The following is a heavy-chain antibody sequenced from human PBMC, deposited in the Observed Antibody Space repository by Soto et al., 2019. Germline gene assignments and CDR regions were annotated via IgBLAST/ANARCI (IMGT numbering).Heavy chain of an antibody. J-gene: IGHJ4*02. D-gene: IGHD3-10*01. V-gene: IGHV3-23*01. CDR2: INRSGGSA. CDR3: AKNYYFDC. CDR1: GFTFSSYA. Sequence: EVQLLDSGGGLVQPGGSLRLSCEASGFTFSSYAMSWVRQAPGKGLEWVSSINRSGGSANYADSVKGRFTISRDDSKSILSLQMNSLRAADTAIYYCAKNYYFDCWGQGTLVTVSS.